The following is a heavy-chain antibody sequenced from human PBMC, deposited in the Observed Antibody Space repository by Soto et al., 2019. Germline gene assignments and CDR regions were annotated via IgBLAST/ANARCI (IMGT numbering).Heavy chain of an antibody. CDR1: GYKFGSAW. V-gene: IGHV5-51*01. CDR3: ARQLSHICDS. CDR2: IKPGTSDI. D-gene: IGHD3-3*02. J-gene: IGHJ4*02. Sequence: GESLKISCKGVGYKFGSAWIGWVRQMPGKGLEWMGIIKPGTSDIRYSPSCRGHVTISADEAVSTAYLQWSSLKASDTAMYYCARQLSHICDSWGQGTLVTVSA.